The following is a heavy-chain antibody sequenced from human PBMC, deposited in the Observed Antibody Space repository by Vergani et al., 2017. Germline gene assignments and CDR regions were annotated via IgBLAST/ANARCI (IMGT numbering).Heavy chain of an antibody. J-gene: IGHJ3*02. CDR2: IYYSGST. CDR1: GGSISSGGYY. CDR3: ARTASSGYYYDAFDI. V-gene: IGHV4-31*03. D-gene: IGHD3-22*01. Sequence: QVQLQESGPGLVKPSQTLSLTCTVSGGSISSGGYYWSWIRQHPGKGLEWIGYIYYSGSTYYNPSLKSRVTISVDTSKNQFSLKLSSVTAADTAVYYCARTASSGYYYDAFDIWGQGTMVTVSS.